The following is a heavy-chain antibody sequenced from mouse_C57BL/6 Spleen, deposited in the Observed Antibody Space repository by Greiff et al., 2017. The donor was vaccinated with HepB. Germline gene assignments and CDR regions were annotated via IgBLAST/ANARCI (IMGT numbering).Heavy chain of an antibody. Sequence: EVKLQQSGPELVKPGASVKISCKASGYSFTDYNMNWVKQSNGKSLEWIGVINPNYGTTSYNQKFKGKATLTVDQSSSTAYMQLNSLTSEDSAVYYCARSRVTTVVEGWYFDVWGTGTTVTVSS. CDR1: GYSFTDYN. D-gene: IGHD1-1*01. J-gene: IGHJ1*03. CDR2: INPNYGTT. CDR3: ARSRVTTVVEGWYFDV. V-gene: IGHV1-39*01.